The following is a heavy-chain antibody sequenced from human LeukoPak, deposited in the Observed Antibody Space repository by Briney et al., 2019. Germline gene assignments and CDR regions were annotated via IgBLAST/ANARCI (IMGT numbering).Heavy chain of an antibody. CDR3: ARRFDS. Sequence: GGSLRLSCAASGFIVSSFEMNWVRQAPGKGLEWVSYISSSGNTIYYPDSVKGRFTISRDNAGNSLYVQMNGLRAEDTALYYCARRFDSWGQGTLVTVSS. CDR2: ISSSGNTI. CDR1: GFIVSSFE. V-gene: IGHV3-48*03. J-gene: IGHJ4*02.